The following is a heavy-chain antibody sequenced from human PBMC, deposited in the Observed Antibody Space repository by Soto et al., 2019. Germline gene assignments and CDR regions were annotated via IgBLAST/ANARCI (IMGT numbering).Heavy chain of an antibody. D-gene: IGHD3-22*01. Sequence: GALRLAGAASGITFSTNYMSWVRQAPGKGLEWVSVIYSDGKTFYADSVKGRFTISRDNSQNTVSLQMNSLRADDTAVYYCARDGGGGYYDSSGYMGVWGQGTLVTVSS. CDR1: GITFSTNY. CDR3: ARDGGGGYYDSSGYMGV. CDR2: IYSDGKT. J-gene: IGHJ4*02. V-gene: IGHV3-53*01.